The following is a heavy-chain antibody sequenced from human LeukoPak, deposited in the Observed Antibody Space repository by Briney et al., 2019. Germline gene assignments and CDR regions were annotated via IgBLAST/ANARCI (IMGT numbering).Heavy chain of an antibody. J-gene: IGHJ4*02. CDR1: GFTFSSYW. Sequence: GGSLRLSCAASGFTFSSYWMNWVRQAPGKGLVWVSRIASDGSSTTYADSVKGRFSISRDNAKNTLYQQMNSLRVEDTAVYYCARGRPHGNDYWGQGTLVTVSS. V-gene: IGHV3-74*01. CDR3: ARGRPHGNDY. CDR2: IASDGSST. D-gene: IGHD4-23*01.